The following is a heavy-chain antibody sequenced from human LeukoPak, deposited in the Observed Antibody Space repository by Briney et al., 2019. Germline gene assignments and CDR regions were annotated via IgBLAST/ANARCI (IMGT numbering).Heavy chain of an antibody. CDR3: AKGSGFGELLVYYFDY. Sequence: GGSLRLSCAASGFTFSTYAMNWVRQAPGKGLEWVSSINAGGGSTYYADSVKGRFTISRDNSKNTLYLQMNSLRAEDTAVYYCAKGSGFGELLVYYFDYWGQGTLVTVSS. CDR2: INAGGGST. J-gene: IGHJ4*02. CDR1: GFTFSTYA. V-gene: IGHV3-23*01. D-gene: IGHD3-10*01.